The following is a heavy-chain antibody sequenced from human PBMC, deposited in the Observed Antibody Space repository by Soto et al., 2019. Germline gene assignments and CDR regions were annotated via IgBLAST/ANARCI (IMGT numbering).Heavy chain of an antibody. D-gene: IGHD3-10*01. CDR3: ARSPPATGDWDY. CDR1: GGSISSGGYY. V-gene: IGHV4-31*03. J-gene: IGHJ4*02. CDR2: IYYSWST. Sequence: LSLTCTFSGGSISSGGYYWSWIRQHPGKGLEWIVYIYYSWSTYYNPSLKSRVTISVDTSKNQFSLKLSSATAADTAVYYCARSPPATGDWDYWGQGTLVTVSS.